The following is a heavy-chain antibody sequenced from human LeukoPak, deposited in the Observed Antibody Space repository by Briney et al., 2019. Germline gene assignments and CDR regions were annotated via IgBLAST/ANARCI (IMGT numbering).Heavy chain of an antibody. D-gene: IGHD3-22*01. CDR1: GFTFSGYG. J-gene: IGHJ4*02. V-gene: IGHV3-33*01. CDR2: IWSDGSNK. CDR3: VRGYYAGRGHHFEY. Sequence: GKSLRLSCATSGFTFSGYGMHWVRRAPGKGLEWMTVIWSDGSNKYYADSVKGRFTISRDNSKNTLYLQMNSLRAEDTAVYYCVRGYYAGRGHHFEYWGQGTLVTVSS.